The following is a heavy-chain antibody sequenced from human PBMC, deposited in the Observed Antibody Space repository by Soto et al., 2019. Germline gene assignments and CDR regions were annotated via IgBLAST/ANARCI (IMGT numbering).Heavy chain of an antibody. J-gene: IGHJ4*02. CDR3: ARELNTDRSVYFSFAX. Sequence: ASLKVSCNPSGYHFTAYGLAWLRQAPGQRTEWMGLVSKNNADTNYEEKFQGRVTMTTDKSTTTTYMELRSLSSDDTAVYYCARELNTDRSVYFSFAXWGQGTPVTVSX. CDR1: GYHFTAYG. CDR2: VSKNNADT. V-gene: IGHV1-18*01. D-gene: IGHD3-22*01.